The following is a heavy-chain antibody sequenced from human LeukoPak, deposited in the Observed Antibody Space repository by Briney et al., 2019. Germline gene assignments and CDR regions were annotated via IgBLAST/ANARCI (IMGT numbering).Heavy chain of an antibody. CDR1: GGTFSSYA. CDR2: IIPIFGTA. Sequence: ASVKVSCKASGGTFSSYAISWVRQAPGQGLEWMGGIIPIFGTANYAQKFQGRVTITTDESTGTAYMELSSLRSEDTAVYYCARDQEGAAAGMSSWFDPWGQGTLVTVSS. CDR3: ARDQEGAAAGMSSWFDP. V-gene: IGHV1-69*05. J-gene: IGHJ5*02. D-gene: IGHD6-13*01.